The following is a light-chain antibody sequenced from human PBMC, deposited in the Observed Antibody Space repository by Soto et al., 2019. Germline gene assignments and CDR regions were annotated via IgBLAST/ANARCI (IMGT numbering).Light chain of an antibody. CDR3: SSYTSSSTSYV. V-gene: IGLV2-14*01. CDR1: SSDVGGYNY. Sequence: QSVLTQPASVSGSPGQSITISCTGTSSDVGGYNYVSWYQQHPGKAPKLMIYDVSNRPSGVSNRFSGSKSGNTASLTISGLQAGDEAYYYCSSYTSSSTSYVIGTGSKVTVL. CDR2: DVS. J-gene: IGLJ1*01.